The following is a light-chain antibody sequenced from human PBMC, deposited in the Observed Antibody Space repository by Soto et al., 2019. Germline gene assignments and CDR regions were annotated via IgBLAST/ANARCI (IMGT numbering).Light chain of an antibody. CDR1: QGVNRYY. J-gene: IGKJ4*01. CDR2: GAS. V-gene: IGKV3-20*01. Sequence: ENVLTQSPGTLSLSPGERATLSCRASQGVNRYYLAWYQQKPGQAPSLLIYGASSRATGIPDRFSGSGSGTDFTLTISRLEPEDVAVYYCQQYSSSPLTFGGGTKVEI. CDR3: QQYSSSPLT.